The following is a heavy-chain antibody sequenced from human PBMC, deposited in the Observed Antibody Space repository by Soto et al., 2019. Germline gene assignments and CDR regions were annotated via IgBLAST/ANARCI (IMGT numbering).Heavy chain of an antibody. CDR2: IIPIFGTA. CDR1: GGTSSSYS. Sequence: SVKGSCKTAGGTSSSYSISWGRQAPGQGLEWMGGIIPIFGTANYAQKFQGRVTITADESTSTAYMELSSLRSEDTAVYYCARPETGRNDAFDIWGQGTMVTVSS. CDR3: ARPETGRNDAFDI. D-gene: IGHD7-27*01. J-gene: IGHJ3*02. V-gene: IGHV1-69*13.